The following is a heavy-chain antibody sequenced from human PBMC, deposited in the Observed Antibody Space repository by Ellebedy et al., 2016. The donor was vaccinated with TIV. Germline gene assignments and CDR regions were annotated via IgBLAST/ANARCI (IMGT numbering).Heavy chain of an antibody. CDR1: GASIRGSY. D-gene: IGHD3-10*01. CDR3: ARGRSFN. CDR2: IYDSGTT. Sequence: MPSETLSLTCTVSGASIRGSYWSWIRQSPGMRMEWLAYIYDSGTTNFNPSLSNRLTISRDTSRNQVSLRLNSVTAADTAVYYCARGRSFNWGQGTLVTVSS. V-gene: IGHV4-59*08. J-gene: IGHJ4*02.